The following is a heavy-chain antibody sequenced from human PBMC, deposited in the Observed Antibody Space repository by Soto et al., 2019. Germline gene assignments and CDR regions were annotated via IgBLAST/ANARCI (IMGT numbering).Heavy chain of an antibody. CDR3: ARTGSRYGANAFDL. CDR1: GGSISSSPYS. V-gene: IGHV4-30-2*01. CDR2: ILQSGSA. Sequence: QLHLQESGSGLVKPSQTLSLTCAVSGGSISSSPYSWSWIRQPPGQGLEWNGYILQSGSAYYNPSLKSRATISVDTSKNQFSLNLSSMTAGDTAVYYCARTGSRYGANAFDLWGQGTIVTVSS. J-gene: IGHJ3*01. D-gene: IGHD5-18*01.